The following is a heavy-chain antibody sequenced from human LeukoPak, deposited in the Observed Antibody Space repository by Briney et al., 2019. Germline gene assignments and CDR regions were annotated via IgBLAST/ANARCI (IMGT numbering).Heavy chain of an antibody. CDR3: ARAQDYYDSSGYWVAYYYYGMDV. Sequence: ASVKVSCKASGYTFTSYYMHWVRQAPGQGLEWMGIINPSGGSTSYAQKFQGRVTMTRDTSTSTVYMELSSLRSEDTAVYYCARAQDYYDSSGYWVAYYYYGMDVWGQGTTVTVSS. J-gene: IGHJ6*02. D-gene: IGHD3-22*01. CDR1: GYTFTSYY. V-gene: IGHV1-46*01. CDR2: INPSGGST.